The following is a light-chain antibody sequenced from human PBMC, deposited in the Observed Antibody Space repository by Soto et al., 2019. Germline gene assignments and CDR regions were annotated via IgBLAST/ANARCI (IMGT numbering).Light chain of an antibody. CDR2: GAS. CDR3: QQFGSSPVT. Sequence: EIVLTQSPGTLSLSPGERATLSCRASQSVSSNYLGWYQQKPGQAPRLLIYGASSRATGIPDRFSGSGSGTDFTLTISTLEPEDFAVYYCQQFGSSPVTFGPGTKVDTK. V-gene: IGKV3-20*01. J-gene: IGKJ3*01. CDR1: QSVSSNY.